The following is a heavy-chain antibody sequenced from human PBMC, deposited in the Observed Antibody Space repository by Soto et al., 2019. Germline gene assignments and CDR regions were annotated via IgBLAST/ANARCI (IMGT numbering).Heavy chain of an antibody. Sequence: SETLSLTCTVSGGSISSYYWSWIRKPPGKGLEWIGYIYYSGSTNYNPSLKSRVTISVDTSKNQFSLKLSSVTAADTAVYYCARDHSGYCSSTSCYTGGYYYYGMDVWGQGTTVTVSS. CDR3: ARDHSGYCSSTSCYTGGYYYYGMDV. CDR2: IYYSGST. CDR1: GGSISSYY. J-gene: IGHJ6*02. D-gene: IGHD2-2*02. V-gene: IGHV4-59*01.